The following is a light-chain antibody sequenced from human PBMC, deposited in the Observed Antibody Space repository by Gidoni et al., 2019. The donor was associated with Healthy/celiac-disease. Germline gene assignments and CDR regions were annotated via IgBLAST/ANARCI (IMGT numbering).Light chain of an antibody. Sequence: QSARTQPASGSGSTGQSITIPCTGTRSDVGGYNYVSWYQQHPGKATKLMSYEVSKRPSGVSNRFSGSKSGNTASLTISGLQAEDEADYYCSSYTSSSTVVFGGGTKLTVL. CDR1: RSDVGGYNY. J-gene: IGLJ2*01. V-gene: IGLV2-14*01. CDR2: EVS. CDR3: SSYTSSSTVV.